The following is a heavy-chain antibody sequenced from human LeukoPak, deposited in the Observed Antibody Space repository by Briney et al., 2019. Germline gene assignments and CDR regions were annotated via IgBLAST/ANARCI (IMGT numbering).Heavy chain of an antibody. V-gene: IGHV4-59*01. CDR3: ARGRVSSSAWYSTYYYYFYMDV. J-gene: IGHJ6*03. CDR1: DDSITMYY. Sequence: SETLSLTCSVSDDSITMYYWTWIRQPPGKGLEWIGYVDHTGSTNFNPSLNGRVSISRDTTNNLFSLRLRSVTAADTAVYFCARGRVSSSAWYSTYYYYFYMDVWGKGTTVTVSS. CDR2: VDHTGST. D-gene: IGHD1-1*01.